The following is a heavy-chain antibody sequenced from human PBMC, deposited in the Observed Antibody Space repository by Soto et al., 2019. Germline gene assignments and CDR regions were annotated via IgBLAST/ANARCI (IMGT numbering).Heavy chain of an antibody. CDR2: TNKDGSQK. CDR3: LKGMDV. V-gene: IGHV3-7*01. CDR1: GFTFSDEW. Sequence: EVQLVESGGGLVQPGGSLTVSCAASGFTFSDEWMNWVRQAPGKGLEWVANTNKDGSQKYYVDSVKGRFTISRDNAKNSLYRQMNSLRAEDTAVYYCLKGMDVWGQGTTVTVSS. J-gene: IGHJ6*02.